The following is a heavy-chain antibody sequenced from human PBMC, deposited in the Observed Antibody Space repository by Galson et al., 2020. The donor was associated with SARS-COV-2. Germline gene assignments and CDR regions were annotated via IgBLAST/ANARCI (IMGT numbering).Heavy chain of an antibody. CDR2: IGYDGSNK. CDR3: ARGSSSHAFDI. V-gene: IGHV3-33*01. CDR1: GFTFSTYG. Sequence: GESLQNSCEASGFTFSTYGMDWVRQAPGKGLEWVAVIGYDGSNKYYADSVKGRFTISRDNSKNTLYLQLNSLRADDTAVYYCARGSSSHAFDIWGQGTMVTVSS. D-gene: IGHD3-10*01. J-gene: IGHJ3*02.